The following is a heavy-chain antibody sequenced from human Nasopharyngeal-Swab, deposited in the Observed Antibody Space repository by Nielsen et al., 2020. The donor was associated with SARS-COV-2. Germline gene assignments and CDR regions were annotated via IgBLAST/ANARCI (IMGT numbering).Heavy chain of an antibody. J-gene: IGHJ5*02. V-gene: IGHV5-51*01. D-gene: IGHD4-17*01. CDR3: ARRDYGDYSGWFDP. Sequence: VRQMPGKGLEWMGFIYPGDSDTRYSPSFRGQVTISADKSINTAYLQWSSLKASDTAMYYCARRDYGDYSGWFDPWGQGTLVTSPQ. CDR2: IYPGDSDT.